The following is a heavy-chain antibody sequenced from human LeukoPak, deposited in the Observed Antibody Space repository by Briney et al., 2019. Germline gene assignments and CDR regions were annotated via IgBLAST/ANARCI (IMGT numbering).Heavy chain of an antibody. D-gene: IGHD5-18*01. V-gene: IGHV3-23*01. CDR2: ISGSGGST. CDR3: AKVGYSYGFYYDY. CDR1: GFTFSSYA. J-gene: IGHJ4*02. Sequence: GGSLRLSCAACGFTFSSYAMSWVRQAPGKGLEWVSAISGSGGSTYYADSVKGRFTISRDNSKNTLYLQMNSLRAEDTAVYYCAKVGYSYGFYYDYWGQGTLVTVSS.